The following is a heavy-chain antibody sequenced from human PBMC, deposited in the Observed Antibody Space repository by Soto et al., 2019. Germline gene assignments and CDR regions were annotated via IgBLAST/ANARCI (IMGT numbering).Heavy chain of an antibody. Sequence: GGSLRLSCAASGFTFSSYSMNWVRQAPGKGLEWVSYISSSSSTIYYADSVKGRFTISRDNAKNSLYLQMNSLRAEDTAVYYCARARDIVVVPAASYYYGMDVWGQGTTVTVSS. CDR3: ARARDIVVVPAASYYYGMDV. V-gene: IGHV3-48*04. J-gene: IGHJ6*02. D-gene: IGHD2-2*01. CDR1: GFTFSSYS. CDR2: ISSSSSTI.